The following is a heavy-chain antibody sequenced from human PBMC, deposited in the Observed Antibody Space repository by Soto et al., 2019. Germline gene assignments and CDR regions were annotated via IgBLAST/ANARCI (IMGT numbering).Heavy chain of an antibody. CDR3: ARTSVSNSNGFDP. V-gene: IGHV1-18*01. CDR2: ISVDNGNT. J-gene: IGHJ5*02. D-gene: IGHD4-4*01. CDR1: GYTFTDYD. Sequence: QGQLVQSGAEVKKPGASVKVSCKASGYTFTDYDISWVRQAPGQGLEWMGWISVDNGNTKYVESLQGRVTMTTDTATSTAYMEVRSLRSDDTAVYYCARTSVSNSNGFDPGGQGTRVAVSS.